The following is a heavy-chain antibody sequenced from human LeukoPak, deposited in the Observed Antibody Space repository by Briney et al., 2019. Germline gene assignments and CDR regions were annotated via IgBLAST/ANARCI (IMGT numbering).Heavy chain of an antibody. CDR2: ISSNGGST. V-gene: IGHV3-64D*06. CDR1: GFTFSSYA. CDR3: VKGIVVVTARAFDY. D-gene: IGHD2-21*02. J-gene: IGHJ4*02. Sequence: GGSLRLSCSASGFTFSSYAMHWVHQAPGKGLEYVSAISSNGGSTYYADSVKGRFTISRDNSKNTLYLQMSSLRPEDTAVYYCVKGIVVVTARAFDYWGQGTLVTVSS.